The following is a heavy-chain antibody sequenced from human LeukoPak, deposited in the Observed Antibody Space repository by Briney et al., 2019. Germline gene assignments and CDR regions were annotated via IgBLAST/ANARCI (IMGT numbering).Heavy chain of an antibody. Sequence: PGGSLRLSCAASGFTFSTYAMSWVRQAPGKGLEWVSGLSSSGATTYYADSVKGRFTISRDNSKNTLYLQMNSLRAEDTAVYYCAKDEYCSGGSCYSEIYYYYGMDVWGQGTTVTVSS. D-gene: IGHD2-15*01. CDR3: AKDEYCSGGSCYSEIYYYYGMDV. CDR1: GFTFSTYA. J-gene: IGHJ6*02. CDR2: LSSSGATT. V-gene: IGHV3-23*01.